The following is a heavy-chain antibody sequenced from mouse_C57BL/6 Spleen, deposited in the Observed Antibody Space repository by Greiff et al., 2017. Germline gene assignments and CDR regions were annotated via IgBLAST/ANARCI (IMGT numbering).Heavy chain of an antibody. D-gene: IGHD1-1*01. CDR3: ALFPLLLRWAY. CDR2: IHPNSGST. Sequence: QVQLQQPGAELVKPGASVKLSCKASGYTFTSYWMHWVKQRPGQGLEWIGMIHPNSGSTNSNEKLKGKATLTVDKASSTAYMQLSSLTSEDSAVYYCALFPLLLRWAYWGQGTLVTVSA. CDR1: GYTFTSYW. V-gene: IGHV1-64*01. J-gene: IGHJ3*01.